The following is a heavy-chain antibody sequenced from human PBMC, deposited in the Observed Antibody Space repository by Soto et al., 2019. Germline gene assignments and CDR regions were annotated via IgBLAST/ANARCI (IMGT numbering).Heavy chain of an antibody. CDR3: AHRLEIAVTGTLDY. D-gene: IGHD1-1*01. CDR1: GFSLTTSGVG. Sequence: QITLKESGPTLVKPTQTLTLTCTFSGFSLTTSGVGVGWIRRPPGKALEWLALIYWDDDKRYSPSLKSRLTNTKDTSKNPVVLTMTNMDPVDTATYYCAHRLEIAVTGTLDYWGQGTLVTVSS. CDR2: IYWDDDK. J-gene: IGHJ4*02. V-gene: IGHV2-5*02.